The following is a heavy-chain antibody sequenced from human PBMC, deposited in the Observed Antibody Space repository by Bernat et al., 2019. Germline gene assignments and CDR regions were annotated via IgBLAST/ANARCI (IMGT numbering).Heavy chain of an antibody. CDR2: ISWNSGSI. J-gene: IGHJ4*02. CDR3: ARVSSGTYVDY. CDR1: GFTFDDYA. Sequence: EVQLVESGGGLVQPGRSLRLSCAASGFTFDDYAMHWVRQAPGKGLEWVSGISWNSGSIGYADSVKGRFTISRDNAKNSLYLQMNSLRAEDTALYYCARVSSGTYVDYWGQGTVVTVSS. D-gene: IGHD1-26*01. V-gene: IGHV3-9*01.